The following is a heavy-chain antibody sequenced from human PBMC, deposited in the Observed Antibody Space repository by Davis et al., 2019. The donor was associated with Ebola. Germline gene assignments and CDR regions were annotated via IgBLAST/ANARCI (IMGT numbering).Heavy chain of an antibody. D-gene: IGHD6-13*01. CDR2: IYHSGST. J-gene: IGHJ4*02. CDR3: ARVSGRSSWYVDY. Sequence: LRLSCAVSGGSISSGGYSWSWIRQPPGKGLEWIGYIYHSGSTYYNPSLKSRVTISVDRSKNQFSLKLSSVTAADTAVYYCARVSGRSSWYVDYWGQGTLVTVSS. V-gene: IGHV4-30-2*01. CDR1: GGSISSGGYS.